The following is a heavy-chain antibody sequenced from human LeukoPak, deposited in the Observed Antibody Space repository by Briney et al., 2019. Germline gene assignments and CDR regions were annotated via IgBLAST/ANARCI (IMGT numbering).Heavy chain of an antibody. CDR1: GFTFSSYG. Sequence: GRSLRLSCAASGFTFSSYGMPWVRQAPGKGLEWVAVIWYDGSNKYYADSVKGRFTISRDNSKNTLYLQMNSLRAEDTAVYYRARAPLEWFHYYYYGMDVWGQGTTVTVSS. CDR2: IWYDGSNK. CDR3: ARAPLEWFHYYYYGMDV. J-gene: IGHJ6*02. V-gene: IGHV3-33*01. D-gene: IGHD3-3*01.